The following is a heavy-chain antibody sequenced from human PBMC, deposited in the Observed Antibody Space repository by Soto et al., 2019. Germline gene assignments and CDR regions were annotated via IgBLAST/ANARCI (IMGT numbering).Heavy chain of an antibody. CDR3: ARAGYSYGTNWFDP. CDR1: GGSISSGGYS. V-gene: IGHV4-30-2*01. J-gene: IGHJ5*02. D-gene: IGHD5-18*01. Sequence: TLSLTCAVSGGSISSGGYSWSWIRQPPGKGLEWIGYIYHSGSTYYNPSLKSRVTISVDRSKNQFSLKLSSVTAADTAVYYCARAGYSYGTNWFDPWGQGTLVTVSS. CDR2: IYHSGST.